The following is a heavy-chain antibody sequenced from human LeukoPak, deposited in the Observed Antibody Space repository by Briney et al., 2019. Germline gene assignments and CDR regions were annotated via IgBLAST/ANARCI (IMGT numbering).Heavy chain of an antibody. CDR2: ISGSGGST. CDR3: AKDVGDGYNW. V-gene: IGHV3-23*01. J-gene: IGHJ4*02. CDR1: VFSFSSYA. D-gene: IGHD5-24*01. Sequence: PGGSLRLSCAASVFSFSSYAMRLVRQAPGNGLEWVSAISGSGGSTYYADSVKGRFTISRDNSKNTLYLQMNSLRAEDTAVYYCAKDVGDGYNWWGQGTLVTVSS.